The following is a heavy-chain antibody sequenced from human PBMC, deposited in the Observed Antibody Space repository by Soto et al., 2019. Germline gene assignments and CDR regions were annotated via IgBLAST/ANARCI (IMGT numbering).Heavy chain of an antibody. CDR2: INPGNGYT. CDR1: GYTFTTYA. V-gene: IGHV1-3*01. D-gene: IGHD3-9*01. CDR3: ARDSRERSNNGCLTGYQDY. Sequence: QVQLVQSGAEAKKPGASVKVSCKAAGYTFTTYAMHWVRQAPGQRLEWMGWINPGNGYTKYSQKFQGRVTMTRDTSASQVYRDLSSLRSEDAAVYYCARDSRERSNNGCLTGYQDYWGQGNLVTVSS. J-gene: IGHJ4*01.